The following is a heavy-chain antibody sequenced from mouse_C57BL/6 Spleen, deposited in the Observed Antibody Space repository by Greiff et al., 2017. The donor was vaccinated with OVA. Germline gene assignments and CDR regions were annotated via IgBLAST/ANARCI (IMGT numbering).Heavy chain of an antibody. J-gene: IGHJ1*03. D-gene: IGHD1-1*01. CDR2: IDPEDGET. Sequence: VHVKQPGAELVKPGASVKLSCTASGFNIKDYYMHWVKQRTEQGLEWIGRIDPEDGETKYAPKFQGKATITADTSSNTAYLQLSSLTSEDTAVYYCARSELLRWHFDVWGTGTTVTVSS. CDR1: GFNIKDYY. V-gene: IGHV14-2*01. CDR3: ARSELLRWHFDV.